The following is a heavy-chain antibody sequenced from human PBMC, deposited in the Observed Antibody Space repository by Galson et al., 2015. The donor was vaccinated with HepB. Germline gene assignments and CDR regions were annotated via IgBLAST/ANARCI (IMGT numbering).Heavy chain of an antibody. V-gene: IGHV1-69*13. D-gene: IGHD2-2*01. CDR1: GGTFSSYA. Sequence: SVKVSCKASGGTFSSYAISWVRQAPGQGLEWMGGIIPIFGTTNYAQKFQGRVTITADESTSTAYMELSSLRSEDTAVYYCARARDPAVVPAARGPRVYYYYYYMDVWGKGTTVTVSS. J-gene: IGHJ6*03. CDR3: ARARDPAVVPAARGPRVYYYYYYMDV. CDR2: IIPIFGTT.